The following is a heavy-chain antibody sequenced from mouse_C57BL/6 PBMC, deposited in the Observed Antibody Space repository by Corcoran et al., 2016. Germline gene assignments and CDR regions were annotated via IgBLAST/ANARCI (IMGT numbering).Heavy chain of an antibody. CDR1: GYTLTDYY. D-gene: IGHD1-1*01. CDR3: ARGFGTVVASYWYLDV. CDR2: IYPGSGNT. V-gene: IGHV1-76*01. Sequence: QVQLKQSGAELVRPGASVKLSCKASGYTLTDYYINWVKQRPGQGLEWIARIYPGSGNTYYNEKFKGKATLTAEKSSSTAYMQLSSLTSEDSAVYFCARGFGTVVASYWYLDVWGTGTTVTVSS. J-gene: IGHJ1*03.